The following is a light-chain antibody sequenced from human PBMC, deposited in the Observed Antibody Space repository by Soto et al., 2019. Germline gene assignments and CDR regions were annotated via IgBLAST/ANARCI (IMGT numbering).Light chain of an antibody. CDR3: QQYELISPWT. CDR1: QRIDTW. Sequence: DIQMTQSPSILSASVGDRVTSTCRASQRIDTWLAWYQQKPGTAPKLLIYKASTLQSGVPSRFSGSGSGTEFTLAISNLEPDDFPTYYFQQYELISPWTLGQRTQVE. V-gene: IGKV1-5*03. CDR2: KAS. J-gene: IGKJ1*01.